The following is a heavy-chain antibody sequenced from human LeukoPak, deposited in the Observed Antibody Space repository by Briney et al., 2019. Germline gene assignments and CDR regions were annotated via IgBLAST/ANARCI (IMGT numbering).Heavy chain of an antibody. CDR1: GFTFSSYE. CDR3: AREGSLYGYHSFDS. D-gene: IGHD5-18*01. Sequence: GGSLRLSCAASGFTFSSYEMNWVRQAPGKGLEWVGRIKPTKTDGGAPYYATAVEGRITISRDDSTDMMYLQMNSLKTDDTAVYYCAREGSLYGYHSFDSWGQGTLVTVSS. V-gene: IGHV3-15*01. CDR2: IKPTKTDGGAP. J-gene: IGHJ4*02.